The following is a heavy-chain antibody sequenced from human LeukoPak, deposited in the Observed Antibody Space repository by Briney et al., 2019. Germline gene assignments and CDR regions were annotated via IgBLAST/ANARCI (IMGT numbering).Heavy chain of an antibody. CDR1: GFTFSDCY. CDR3: ARDLMIAEVHY. V-gene: IGHV3-11*01. J-gene: IGHJ4*02. CDR2: ISSSGSTI. D-gene: IGHD3-22*01. Sequence: GGSLRLSCAASGFTFSDCYMSWIRQAPGKGLEWVSYISSSGSTIYYADSVKGRFTISRDNAKNSLYLQMNSLRAEDTAVYYCARDLMIAEVHYWGQGTLVTVSS.